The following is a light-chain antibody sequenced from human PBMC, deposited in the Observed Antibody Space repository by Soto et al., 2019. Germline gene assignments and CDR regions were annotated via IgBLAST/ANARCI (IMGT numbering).Light chain of an antibody. CDR1: SSDIGGYDY. Sequence: QSALTQPASVSGSPGQSITISCTGTSSDIGGYDYVSWYQQHPGKVPKLMIFEVSNRPSGVSYRFSGSKSGNTASLTISGLQAEDEADYYCSSYTGSSTLHVFGTGTKVTLL. V-gene: IGLV2-14*01. CDR3: SSYTGSSTLHV. CDR2: EVS. J-gene: IGLJ1*01.